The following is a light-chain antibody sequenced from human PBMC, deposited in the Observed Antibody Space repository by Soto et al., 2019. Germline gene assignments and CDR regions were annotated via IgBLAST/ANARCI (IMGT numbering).Light chain of an antibody. CDR2: DAS. J-gene: IGKJ1*01. CDR1: QSISIW. V-gene: IGKV1-5*01. CDR3: QQYNSYSRT. Sequence: DIQMTQSPSTLSASVVARVTITCRASQSISIWMAWYQQKPGKAPKLLIYDASSLESGVPSRFSGSGSGTEFTLTISSLQPDDFATYYCQQYNSYSRTFGQGTKVDI.